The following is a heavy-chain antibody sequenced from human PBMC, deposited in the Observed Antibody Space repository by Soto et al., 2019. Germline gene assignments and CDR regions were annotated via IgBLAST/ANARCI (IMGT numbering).Heavy chain of an antibody. V-gene: IGHV3-21*01. CDR2: ISSSSSYI. D-gene: IGHD6-19*01. CDR1: GFTFSSYS. CDR3: ARDAPPNAIAVAGDAFDI. J-gene: IGHJ3*02. Sequence: GGSLRLSCAASGFTFSSYSMNWVRQAPGKGLEWVSSISSSSSYIYYGDSVKGRFTISRDNAKNSLYLQMNSLRAEDTAVYYCARDAPPNAIAVAGDAFDIGGQGTMVTVSS.